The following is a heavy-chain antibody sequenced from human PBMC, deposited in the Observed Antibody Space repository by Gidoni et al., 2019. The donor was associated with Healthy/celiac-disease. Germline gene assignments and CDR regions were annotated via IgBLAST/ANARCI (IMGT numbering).Heavy chain of an antibody. J-gene: IGHJ4*02. CDR2: IRSSSSYT. D-gene: IGHD6-19*01. Sequence: VQLVESGGGLVKPGGPLRLSCAASGFTFSDDYMSWIRQAPGRGLELVSYIRSSSSYTNYTDCVKGRFTISRDNAKSSMYLQRNSHRAEDTAVYYCAGIFTVAGIHSYGFDYWGQGTLVTVSS. CDR3: AGIFTVAGIHSYGFDY. CDR1: GFTFSDDY. V-gene: IGHV3-11*05.